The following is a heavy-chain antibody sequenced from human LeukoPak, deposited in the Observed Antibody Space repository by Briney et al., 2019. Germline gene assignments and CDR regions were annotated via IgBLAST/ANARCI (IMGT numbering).Heavy chain of an antibody. CDR2: IYSGGST. Sequence: PGGSLRLSCAASGFTVSSNYMSWVRQAPGKGLEWVSVIYSGGSTYYADSVKGRFTISRDNSKNTLYLQMNSPRAEDTAVYYCARESHGSSGYSSPFDYWGQGTLVTVSS. CDR3: ARESHGSSGYSSPFDY. D-gene: IGHD3-22*01. V-gene: IGHV3-66*01. J-gene: IGHJ4*02. CDR1: GFTVSSNY.